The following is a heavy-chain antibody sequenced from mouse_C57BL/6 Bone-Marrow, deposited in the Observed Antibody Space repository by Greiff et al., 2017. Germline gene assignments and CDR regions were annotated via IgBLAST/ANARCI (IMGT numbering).Heavy chain of an antibody. CDR2: IDPSDSYT. J-gene: IGHJ3*01. V-gene: IGHV1-50*01. CDR3: AREAYYGSSYPFPY. Sequence: QVQLQQPGAELVKPGASVKLSCKASGYTFTSYWMPWVKQRPGQGLEWIGEIDPSDSYTNYNQKFKGKATLTVDTSSSTAYMQLSSLTSEDSAVYYCAREAYYGSSYPFPYWGQGTLVTVSA. CDR1: GYTFTSYW. D-gene: IGHD1-1*01.